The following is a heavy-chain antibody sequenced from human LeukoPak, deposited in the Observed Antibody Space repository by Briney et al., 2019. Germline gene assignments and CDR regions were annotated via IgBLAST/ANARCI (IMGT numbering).Heavy chain of an antibody. Sequence: PSETLSLTCAVSGGSISSSNWWSWVRQPPGKGLEWIGEIYHSGSTNYNPSLKSRVTISVDKSKNQFSLKLGSVTAADTAVYYCAAVTLRQFYAFDIWGQGTMVTVSS. J-gene: IGHJ3*02. CDR1: GGSISSSNW. CDR3: AAVTLRQFYAFDI. D-gene: IGHD5-24*01. V-gene: IGHV4-4*02. CDR2: IYHSGST.